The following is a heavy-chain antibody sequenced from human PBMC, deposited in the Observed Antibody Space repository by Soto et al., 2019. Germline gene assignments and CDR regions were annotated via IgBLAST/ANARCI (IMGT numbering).Heavy chain of an antibody. V-gene: IGHV4-61*01. CDR1: GGSVSSGSYY. Sequence: SETLSLTCTVSGGSVSSGSYYWSWIRQPPGKGLEWIGYIYYSGSTNYNRSLKSRVTISVDTSKNQFSLKLSSVTAADTAVYYCATYGSTTPENFYYYYYGMDVWGQGTTVTDSS. D-gene: IGHD3-10*01. CDR2: IYYSGST. J-gene: IGHJ6*02. CDR3: ATYGSTTPENFYYYYYGMDV.